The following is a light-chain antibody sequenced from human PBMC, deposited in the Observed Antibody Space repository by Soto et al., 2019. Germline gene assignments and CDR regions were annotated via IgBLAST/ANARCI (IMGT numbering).Light chain of an antibody. Sequence: EVVLTQSPATLSLSPGERATLSCRASQSVSSYLAWYQQKFGQAPRLLIHDASNRASGIPARFSGSGSGTDFTLTISSLEPEDFAVYYCQQRSNWPWTFGQGTKVDIK. CDR2: DAS. J-gene: IGKJ1*01. CDR1: QSVSSY. V-gene: IGKV3-11*01. CDR3: QQRSNWPWT.